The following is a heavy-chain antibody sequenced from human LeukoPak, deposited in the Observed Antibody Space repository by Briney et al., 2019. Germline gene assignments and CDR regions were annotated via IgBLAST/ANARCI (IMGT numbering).Heavy chain of an antibody. D-gene: IGHD5-24*01. CDR2: IRSKAYGGTT. V-gene: IGHV3-49*04. J-gene: IGHJ4*02. Sequence: PGGSLRLSCAASGFTFSSYAMHWVRQAPGKGLEWVGFIRSKAYGGTTEYAASVKGRFTISRDDSKSIAYLQMNSLKTEDTAVYYCTTPEWLQSIGTLDYWGQGTLVTVSS. CDR1: GFTFSSYA. CDR3: TTPEWLQSIGTLDY.